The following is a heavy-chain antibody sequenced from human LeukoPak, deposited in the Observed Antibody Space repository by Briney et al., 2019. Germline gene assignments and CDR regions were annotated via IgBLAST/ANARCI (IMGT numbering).Heavy chain of an antibody. CDR1: GFTFSSHW. CDR2: INSDGSSI. Sequence: GSLRLSCAASGFTFSSHWMHWVRQAPGKGLVWVSRINSDGSSISYADSVKGRFTISRDNAKNTLYLQMNSLRAEDTAVYYCAKVNWGYYYGMDVWGQGTTVTVSS. J-gene: IGHJ6*02. D-gene: IGHD7-27*01. V-gene: IGHV3-74*01. CDR3: AKVNWGYYYGMDV.